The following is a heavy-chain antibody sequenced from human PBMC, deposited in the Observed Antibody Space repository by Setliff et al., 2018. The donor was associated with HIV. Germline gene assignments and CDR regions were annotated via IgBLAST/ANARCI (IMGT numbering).Heavy chain of an antibody. J-gene: IGHJ4*02. CDR2: IYHSGAT. CDR3: AAGERGRSGYYSYLIDY. V-gene: IGHV4-38-2*02. Sequence: PSETLSLTCTLSGDSVTTPYYWGWIRQPPGKGLEWVGSIYHSGATYFTPSLKSRVTISVDTSKNQFSLKLSSVTAEDTAVYYCAAGERGRSGYYSYLIDYWGQGTLVTVSS. D-gene: IGHD3-22*01. CDR1: GDSVTTPYY.